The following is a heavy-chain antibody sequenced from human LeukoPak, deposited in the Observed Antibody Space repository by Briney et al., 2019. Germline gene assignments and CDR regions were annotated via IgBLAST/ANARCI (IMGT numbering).Heavy chain of an antibody. V-gene: IGHV3-23*01. D-gene: IGHD5-18*01. CDR1: GFTFSSYA. J-gene: IGHJ5*02. CDR3: AKDWPRGYSLGWFDP. Sequence: GGSLRLSCAASGFTFSSYAMSWVRQAPGKGLEWVSAISGSGGSTYYADSVKGRFTVSRDNSKNTLYLQMNSLRAEDTAVYYCAKDWPRGYSLGWFDPWGQGTLVTVSS. CDR2: ISGSGGST.